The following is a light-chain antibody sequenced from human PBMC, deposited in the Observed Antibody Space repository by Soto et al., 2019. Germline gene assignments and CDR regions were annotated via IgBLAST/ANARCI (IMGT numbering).Light chain of an antibody. J-gene: IGKJ4*01. CDR3: QQYKSFSLT. CDR2: KTS. Sequence: DIQMTKSPSNLSASVGARCTITCRASLSLSNWMAWYQQKPGTAPKLLIYKTSNLDSGAPTRFSGSGSGTEFSLNISSLQPDDFATYYCQQYKSFSLTVGGGTRVEVK. CDR1: LSLSNW. V-gene: IGKV1-5*03.